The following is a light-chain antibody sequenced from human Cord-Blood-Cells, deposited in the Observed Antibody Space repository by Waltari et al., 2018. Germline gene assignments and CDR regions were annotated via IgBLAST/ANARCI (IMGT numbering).Light chain of an antibody. CDR1: SSDVGGYNY. J-gene: IGLJ2*01. CDR3: CSYAGSYTVV. Sequence: QSALTQPRSVSASPGQSVTLSCTGTSSDVGGYNYVSWYQQHPGKAPKLMIYDVSKRPSGVPDRFSGSKSGNTASLTISGLQAEDEADYYCCSYAGSYTVVFGGGTKLTVL. V-gene: IGLV2-11*01. CDR2: DVS.